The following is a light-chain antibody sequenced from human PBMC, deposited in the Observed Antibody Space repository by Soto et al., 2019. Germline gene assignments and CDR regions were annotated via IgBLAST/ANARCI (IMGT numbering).Light chain of an antibody. CDR2: EIT. CDR3: CSDAGSSLYV. Sequence: QSVLTQPAPVSGSPGQSITISCTRTNSVVGSFDFVSWYQQYPGKAPKVMIYEITKRPSGVSNRFSGSKSGNKASLTISGLQADDEADYYWCSDAGSSLYVFGTGTKVTVL. J-gene: IGLJ1*01. CDR1: NSVVGSFDF. V-gene: IGLV2-23*02.